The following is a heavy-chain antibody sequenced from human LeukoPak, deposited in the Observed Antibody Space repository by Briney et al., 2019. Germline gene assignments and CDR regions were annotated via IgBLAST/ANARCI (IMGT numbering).Heavy chain of an antibody. CDR3: ARGADPYKIAY. J-gene: IGHJ4*02. CDR2: INHSGST. CDR1: GGSFSGYY. D-gene: IGHD3-16*02. Sequence: SETLSLTCAVYGGSFSGYYWSWIRQPPGKGLEWIGEINHSGSTNYNPSLESRINISPDTSKNQFSLKLSSVTTADTALYYCARGADPYKIAYWGPGTLVTVSS. V-gene: IGHV4-34*01.